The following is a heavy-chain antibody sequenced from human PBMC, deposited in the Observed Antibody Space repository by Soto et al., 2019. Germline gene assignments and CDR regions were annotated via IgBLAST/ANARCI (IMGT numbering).Heavy chain of an antibody. CDR1: GGSISSGGYS. CDR2: IYHSGST. D-gene: IGHD2-15*01. J-gene: IGHJ5*02. CDR3: ARAPVVDAQP. Sequence: PSETLSLTCAVSGGSISSGGYSWSWIRQPPGKGLEWIGYIYHSGSTYYNPSLKSRVTISVDRSKNQFSLKLSSVTAADTAVYYCARAPVVDAQPWGQGTLVNVPQ. V-gene: IGHV4-30-2*01.